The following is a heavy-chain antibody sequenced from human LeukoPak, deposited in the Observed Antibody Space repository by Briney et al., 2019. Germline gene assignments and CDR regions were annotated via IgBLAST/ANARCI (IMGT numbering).Heavy chain of an antibody. Sequence: GGSLRLSCAASGFTFSSYGMSWVRQAPGKGLEWVSTISGSGDSTYYADSVKGRFTISRDNSKNTLYLQMNSLRAEDTAVYYCAELGITMIGGVWGKGTTVTISS. V-gene: IGHV3-23*01. CDR3: AELGITMIGGV. CDR1: GFTFSSYG. D-gene: IGHD3-10*02. CDR2: ISGSGDST. J-gene: IGHJ6*04.